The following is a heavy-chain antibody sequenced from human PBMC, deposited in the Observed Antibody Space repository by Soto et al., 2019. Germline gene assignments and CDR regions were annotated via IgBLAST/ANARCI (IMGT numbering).Heavy chain of an antibody. CDR2: IYYSGST. CDR3: ARRQSSSWYGL. V-gene: IGHV4-39*01. Sequence: ASETLSLTCSVSGGSISSSSYYWGWIRQPAGKGLEWIGSIYYSGSTYYNPSLKSRVTISVDTSKNQFSLKLSSVTAADTAVYYCARRQSSSWYGLWGQGTLVTVSS. D-gene: IGHD6-13*01. J-gene: IGHJ4*02. CDR1: GGSISSSSYY.